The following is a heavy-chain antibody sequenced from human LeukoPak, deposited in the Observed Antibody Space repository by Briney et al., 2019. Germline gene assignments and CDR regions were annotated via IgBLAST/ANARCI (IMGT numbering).Heavy chain of an antibody. CDR3: ARAAFGFLTYDAFDI. D-gene: IGHD3-10*01. J-gene: IGHJ3*02. CDR1: AFTFSSYA. CDR2: ISYDGSNK. V-gene: IGHV3-30-3*01. Sequence: GGSLRLSCAASAFTFSSYAMHWVRQAPGKGLEWVAVISYDGSNKYYADSVKGRFTISRDNSKNTLYLQMNSLRAEDTAVYYCARAAFGFLTYDAFDIWGQGTMVTVSS.